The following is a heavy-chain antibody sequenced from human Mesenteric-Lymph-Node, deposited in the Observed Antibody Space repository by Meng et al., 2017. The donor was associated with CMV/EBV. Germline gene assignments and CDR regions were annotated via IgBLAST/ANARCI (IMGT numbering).Heavy chain of an antibody. J-gene: IGHJ4*02. CDR3: ARRGTTGYYFDS. CDR1: GFTFSSYA. V-gene: IGHV3-20*04. Sequence: GESLKISCVGSGFTFSSYAIGWVRQAPGKGLEWVSGISGGRGYADSVKGRFTISRDNAKNSLYLQMNSLRVEDTALYYCARRGTTGYYFDSWGQGTLVTVSS. CDR2: ISGGR. D-gene: IGHD2-8*02.